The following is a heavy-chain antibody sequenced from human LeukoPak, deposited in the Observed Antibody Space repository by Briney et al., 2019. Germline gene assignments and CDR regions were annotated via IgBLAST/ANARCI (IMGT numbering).Heavy chain of an antibody. CDR3: ARGHLNWSGWFPYYYYGMDV. V-gene: IGHV1-8*01. CDR2: MNPNSGNT. J-gene: IGHJ6*02. CDR1: GYTFTSYD. D-gene: IGHD6-19*01. Sequence: ASVKVSCKASGYTFTSYDINWVRQATGQGLEWMGWMNPNSGNTGYAQKFQGRVTMTRNTSISTAYMELSSLRSEDTAVYYCARGHLNWSGWFPYYYYGMDVWGQGTTVTVSS.